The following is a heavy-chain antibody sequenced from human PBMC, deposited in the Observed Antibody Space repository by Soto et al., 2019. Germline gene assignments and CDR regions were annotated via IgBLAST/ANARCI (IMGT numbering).Heavy chain of an antibody. CDR3: AKSGIIWSGWYGGGYFDY. J-gene: IGHJ4*02. Sequence: QVQLVESGGGVVQPGRSLRLSCAASGFTFSSYGMHWVRQAPGKGLEWVAVISYDGSNKYYADSVKGRFTISRDNSKNTLYLQMNSLRAEDTAVYYCAKSGIIWSGWYGGGYFDYWGQGTLVTVSS. V-gene: IGHV3-30*18. CDR2: ISYDGSNK. CDR1: GFTFSSYG. D-gene: IGHD6-19*01.